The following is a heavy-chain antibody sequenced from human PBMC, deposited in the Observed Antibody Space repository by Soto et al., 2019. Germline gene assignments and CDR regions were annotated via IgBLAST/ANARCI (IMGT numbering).Heavy chain of an antibody. J-gene: IGHJ5*02. CDR1: GGSISSGDYY. D-gene: IGHD4-17*01. V-gene: IGHV4-30-4*01. Sequence: PSETLSLTCTVSGGSISSGDYYWSWIRQPPGKGLEWIGYIYYSGSTYYNPSLKSRVTISVDTSKNQFSLKLSSVTAADTAVYYCARVSLDYGDYVNWFDPWGQGTLVTVSS. CDR3: ARVSLDYGDYVNWFDP. CDR2: IYYSGST.